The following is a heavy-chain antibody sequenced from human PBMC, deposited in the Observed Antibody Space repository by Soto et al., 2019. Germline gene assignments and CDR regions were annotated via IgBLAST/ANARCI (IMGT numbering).Heavy chain of an antibody. D-gene: IGHD2-15*01. V-gene: IGHV3-23*01. CDR3: AKDLPGYCSGGSCPFDY. CDR1: GFTFSSYA. CDR2: ISGSGGST. Sequence: GGSLRLSCAASGFTFSSYAMSWVRQAPGKGLEWVSAISGSGGSTYYADSVKGRFTISRDNSKNTLYLQMNSLRAEDTAVYYCAKDLPGYCSGGSCPFDYWGQGTLVTVSS. J-gene: IGHJ4*02.